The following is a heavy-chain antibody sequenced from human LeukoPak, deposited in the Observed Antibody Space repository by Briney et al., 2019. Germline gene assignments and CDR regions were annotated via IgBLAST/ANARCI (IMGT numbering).Heavy chain of an antibody. CDR3: ARELGTYYYDSSGYYAHFDY. D-gene: IGHD3-22*01. V-gene: IGHV1-69*05. CDR1: GGTFISYA. CDR2: IISMFGKA. J-gene: IGHJ4*02. Sequence: GASVKVSCKASGGTFISYAISWVGQAPGQGLEWMGRIISMFGKANYTQKIHGRVTITTDESKSTVYMSPSSLTSEGTDVYYCARELGTYYYDSSGYYAHFDYWGQGTLVTVSS.